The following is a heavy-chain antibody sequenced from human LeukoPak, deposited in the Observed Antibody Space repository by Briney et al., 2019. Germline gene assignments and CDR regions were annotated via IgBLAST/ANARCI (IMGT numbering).Heavy chain of an antibody. J-gene: IGHJ3*02. CDR2: IASDGSNT. D-gene: IGHD1-26*01. CDR3: ARDFSGRGDAFDI. Sequence: GGSLRLSCAASGFTFSSYWMNWVRQAPGKGLVWVSRIASDGSNTYYADSVKGRFTISRDNSKNTLYLQMNSLRAEDTAVYYCARDFSGRGDAFDIWGQGTMVTVSS. CDR1: GFTFSSYW. V-gene: IGHV3-74*01.